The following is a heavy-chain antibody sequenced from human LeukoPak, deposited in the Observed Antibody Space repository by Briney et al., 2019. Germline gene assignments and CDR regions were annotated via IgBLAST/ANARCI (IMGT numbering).Heavy chain of an antibody. Sequence: GGSLRLSCEASGFTFCSHAMYWVRQAPGKGLEWVAGIFGSGGSPHYADPVKGRFTISRDNSRNTVYLQINSLRAEDTAVYYCGKTTVGYSSGQKPAWPVDYWGQGALVTVSS. D-gene: IGHD5-18*01. V-gene: IGHV3-23*01. CDR1: GFTFCSHA. CDR2: IFGSGGSP. CDR3: GKTTVGYSSGQKPAWPVDY. J-gene: IGHJ4*02.